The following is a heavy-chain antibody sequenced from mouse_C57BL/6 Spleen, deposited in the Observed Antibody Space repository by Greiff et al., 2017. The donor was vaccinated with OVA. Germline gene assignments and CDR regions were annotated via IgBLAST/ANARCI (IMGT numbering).Heavy chain of an antibody. J-gene: IGHJ2*01. D-gene: IGHD3-2*01. CDR2: ISSGSSTI. CDR3: ARDSLDY. V-gene: IGHV5-17*01. Sequence: VQLQQSGGGLVKPGGSLKLSCAASGFTFSDYGMHWVRQAPEKGLEWVAYISSGSSTIYYADTVKGRFTISRDNAKNTLFLQMTSLRSEDTAMYYCARDSLDYWGQGTTLTVSS. CDR1: GFTFSDYG.